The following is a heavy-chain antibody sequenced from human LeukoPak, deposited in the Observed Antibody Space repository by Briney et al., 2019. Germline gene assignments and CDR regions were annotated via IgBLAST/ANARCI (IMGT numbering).Heavy chain of an antibody. CDR2: ISAYNGNT. CDR3: ARGTTLRYFDSFDP. Sequence: ASVKVSCKASGYTFTSYGISWVRQAPGQGLEWMGWISAYNGNTNYAQKLQGRVTMTTDTSTSAAYMELRSLRSDDTAVYYCARGTTLRYFDSFDPWGQGTLVTVSS. V-gene: IGHV1-18*01. CDR1: GYTFTSYG. J-gene: IGHJ5*02. D-gene: IGHD3-9*01.